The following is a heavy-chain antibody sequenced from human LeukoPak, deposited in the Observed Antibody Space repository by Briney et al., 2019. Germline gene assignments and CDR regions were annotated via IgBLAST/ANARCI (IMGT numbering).Heavy chain of an antibody. CDR1: GFTFSDYY. CDR3: ALVGPQEYFQH. J-gene: IGHJ1*01. V-gene: IGHV3-11*06. CDR2: ISSSSSYT. D-gene: IGHD1-26*01. Sequence: GGSLRLSCAAAGFTFSDYYMSWVHQATGKGLDWVSYISSSSSYTNYADSVKGRFTISRDNAKNSLYLQMNSLRAEDTAVYYCALVGPQEYFQHWGQGTLVTVSS.